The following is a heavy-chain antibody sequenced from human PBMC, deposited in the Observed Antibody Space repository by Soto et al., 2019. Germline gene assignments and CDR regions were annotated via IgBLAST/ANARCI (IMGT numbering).Heavy chain of an antibody. CDR3: ARTVVAATRNYYYGMDV. CDR2: IYYSGST. Sequence: PSETLSLTCTVSGGSVSSGSYYWSWIRQPPGKGLEWIGYIYYSGSTNYNPSLKSRVTISVDTSKNQFSLKLSSVTAADTAVYYCARTVVAATRNYYYGMDVWGQGTTVTVS. CDR1: GGSVSSGSYY. V-gene: IGHV4-61*01. D-gene: IGHD2-15*01. J-gene: IGHJ6*02.